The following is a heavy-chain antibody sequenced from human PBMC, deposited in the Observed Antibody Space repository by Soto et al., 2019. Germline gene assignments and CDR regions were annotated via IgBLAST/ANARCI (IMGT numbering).Heavy chain of an antibody. J-gene: IGHJ3*02. CDR1: GFTFSNAW. CDR2: IKSKTDGGTT. V-gene: IGHV3-15*01. Sequence: GGSLRLSCAASGFTFSNAWMSWVRQAPGKGLEWVGRIKSKTDGGTTDYAAPVKGRFTISRDDSKNTLYLQMNSLKTEDTAVYYCTTYVEKGADAFDIWGQGTMVTVSS. D-gene: IGHD3-16*01. CDR3: TTYVEKGADAFDI.